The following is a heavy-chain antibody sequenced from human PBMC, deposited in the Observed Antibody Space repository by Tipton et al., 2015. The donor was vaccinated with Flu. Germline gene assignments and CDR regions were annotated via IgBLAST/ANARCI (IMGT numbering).Heavy chain of an antibody. Sequence: TLSLTCTVSGDSITYYYWTWIRQPAGKGLEWIGRIYTTGSTNYNPSLQSRVTMSLDTSKNQFSLKLSSVTAADTAVYYCARTLSPANPNWFDPWGQGTLVTVSS. CDR1: GDSITYYY. CDR2: IYTTGST. D-gene: IGHD3-16*01. V-gene: IGHV4-4*07. J-gene: IGHJ5*02. CDR3: ARTLSPANPNWFDP.